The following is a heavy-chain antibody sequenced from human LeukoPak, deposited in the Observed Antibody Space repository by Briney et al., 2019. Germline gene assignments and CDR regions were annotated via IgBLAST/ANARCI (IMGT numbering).Heavy chain of an antibody. CDR2: ISYSGST. V-gene: IGHV4-59*01. Sequence: PSETLSLTCTVSGGSINSNYWSWIRQPPEKGLEWIGYISYSGSTNYNPSLKSRVTISLDTSKSQFSLSLNSVTAADTAVYYCARGRQVGNTGYYLDYWGQGTLVTVSS. CDR3: ARGRQVGNTGYYLDY. D-gene: IGHD1-26*01. J-gene: IGHJ4*02. CDR1: GGSINSNY.